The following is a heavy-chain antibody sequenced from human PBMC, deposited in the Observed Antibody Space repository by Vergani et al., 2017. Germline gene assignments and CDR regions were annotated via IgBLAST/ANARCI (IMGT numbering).Heavy chain of an antibody. J-gene: IGHJ3*02. D-gene: IGHD1-20*01. V-gene: IGHV4-34*11. Sequence: QVQLQQWGAGLLKPSETLSLTCAVYGGSFSGYYWSWIRQPPGKGLEWIGYIYYSGSTNYNPSLKSRVTISVDTSKNQFSLKLSSVTAADTAVYYCAITGTTTVDAFDIWGQGTMVTVSS. CDR2: IYYSGST. CDR3: AITGTTTVDAFDI. CDR1: GGSFSGYY.